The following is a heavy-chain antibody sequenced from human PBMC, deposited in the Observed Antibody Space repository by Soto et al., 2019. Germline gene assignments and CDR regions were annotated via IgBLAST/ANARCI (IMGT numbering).Heavy chain of an antibody. CDR1: GGSIRSSRYY. V-gene: IGHV4-39*01. Sequence: SETLSPTCTVSGGSIRSSRYYWAWIRQPPGKGLEWIGSIYYSGSTYYNPSLKGRVTISVDTSKNQFSLKLSSVTAADTAVYYCAKGGSGSYSNAYDIWGQGTMVT. J-gene: IGHJ3*02. CDR3: AKGGSGSYSNAYDI. CDR2: IYYSGST. D-gene: IGHD3-10*01.